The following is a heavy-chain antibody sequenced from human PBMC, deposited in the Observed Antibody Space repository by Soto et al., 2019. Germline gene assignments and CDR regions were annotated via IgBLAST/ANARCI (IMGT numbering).Heavy chain of an antibody. CDR1: GYTLTELS. J-gene: IGHJ6*02. D-gene: IGHD3-10*01. CDR3: ATRKTMVRGVITYYYYYGMDV. CDR2: FDPEDGET. V-gene: IGHV1-24*01. Sequence: ASVKVSCKVSGYTLTELSMHWVRQAPGKGLEWMGGFDPEDGETIYAQKFQGRVTMTEDTSTDTAYMELSSLRSEDTAVYYCATRKTMVRGVITYYYYYGMDVWGQGTTVTVS.